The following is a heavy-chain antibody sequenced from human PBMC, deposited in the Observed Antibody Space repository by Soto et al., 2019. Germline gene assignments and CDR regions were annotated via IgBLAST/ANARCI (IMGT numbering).Heavy chain of an antibody. CDR1: GGSFSGYY. CDR3: ARSHGSGSPASYYYYDMDV. D-gene: IGHD3-10*01. Sequence: SETLSLTCAVYGGSFSGYYCSCSRQPPFKWREWIVEINHSGSTNYNPSLKSRVTISVDTSKNQFSLKLSSVTAADTAVYYCARSHGSGSPASYYYYDMDVCHKPTRVTVAS. J-gene: IGHJ6*04. V-gene: IGHV4-34*01. CDR2: INHSGST.